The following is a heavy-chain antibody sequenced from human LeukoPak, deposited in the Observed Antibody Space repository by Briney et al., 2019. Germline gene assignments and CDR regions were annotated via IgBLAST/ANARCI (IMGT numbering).Heavy chain of an antibody. J-gene: IGHJ5*02. Sequence: SETLSLTCTVSGGSISSGDYYWGWIRQPPGKGLEWIGSIYYSGSTYYNPSLKSRVTISVDTSKNQFSLKLSSVTAADTAVYYCARHRVVVITGNWFDPWGQGTLVTVSS. V-gene: IGHV4-39*01. CDR1: GGSISSGDYY. CDR3: ARHRVVVITGNWFDP. CDR2: IYYSGST. D-gene: IGHD3-22*01.